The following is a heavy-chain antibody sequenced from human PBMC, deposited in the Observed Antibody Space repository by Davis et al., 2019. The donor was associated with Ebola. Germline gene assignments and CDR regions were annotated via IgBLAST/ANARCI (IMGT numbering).Heavy chain of an antibody. Sequence: GESLKISCAASGFIMSSYGFQWVRQAPGKGLEWVAVISYDGSNRYYADSVKGRFTISRDNSKNTLFLQMNSLRAEDTAVYYCAKDEGGSYSGVSDAFDIWGQGTMVTVSS. J-gene: IGHJ3*02. V-gene: IGHV3-30*18. CDR2: ISYDGSNR. CDR3: AKDEGGSYSGVSDAFDI. D-gene: IGHD1-26*01. CDR1: GFIMSSYG.